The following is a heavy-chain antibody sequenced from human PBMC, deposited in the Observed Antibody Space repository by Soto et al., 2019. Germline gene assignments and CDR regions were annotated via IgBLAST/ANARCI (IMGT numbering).Heavy chain of an antibody. Sequence: QVQVQQWGAGVLKPSETLSLTCAVYGGSFSGYYWSWIRQPPGKGLEWMGEISHTGSTNYNPSLKTRVTIAIDTSTNQFPLKLNSVAAADTAVYYCATDYLSHWGQGTLVTVSS. CDR1: GGSFSGYY. J-gene: IGHJ4*02. CDR2: ISHTGST. V-gene: IGHV4-34*01. D-gene: IGHD5-12*01. CDR3: ATDYLSH.